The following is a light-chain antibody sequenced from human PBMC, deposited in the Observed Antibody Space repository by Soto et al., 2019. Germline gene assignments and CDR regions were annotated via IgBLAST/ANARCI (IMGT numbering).Light chain of an antibody. Sequence: QSVLTQPPSASATPGQRVTISCSGSSSNIGTNYVYWYQQHPGKAPKLMLYGVSNRPSGVSNRFSGSKSGNTASLTISGLQAEDEADYYCSSHTTSSALQVFGTGTKVTVL. CDR1: SSNIGTNY. CDR2: GVS. J-gene: IGLJ1*01. V-gene: IGLV2-14*01. CDR3: SSHTTSSALQV.